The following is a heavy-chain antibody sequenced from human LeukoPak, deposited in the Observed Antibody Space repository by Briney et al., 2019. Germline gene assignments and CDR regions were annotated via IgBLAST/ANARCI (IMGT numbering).Heavy chain of an antibody. Sequence: SETLSLTCTVSGGSISSSSYYWGWIRQPPGKGLEWIGRIYYSGSTYYNPSLKSRVTISVDTSKNQFSLKLSSVTAADTAVYYCARHLGLRYFDRPLGHFDYWGQGTLVTVSS. CDR2: IYYSGST. J-gene: IGHJ4*02. D-gene: IGHD3-9*01. V-gene: IGHV4-39*01. CDR1: GGSISSSSYY. CDR3: ARHLGLRYFDRPLGHFDY.